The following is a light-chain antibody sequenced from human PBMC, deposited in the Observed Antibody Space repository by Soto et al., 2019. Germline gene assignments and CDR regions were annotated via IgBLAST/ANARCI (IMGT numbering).Light chain of an antibody. CDR1: QSVSRSF. CDR3: QQYGSSPPLT. J-gene: IGKJ4*01. V-gene: IGKV3-20*01. CDR2: GAS. Sequence: EIVLTQSPDTLSLSPGERATLSCRASQSVSRSFLAWYQQKPGQAPRLLIYGASSRATGIPDRFSGSGSGTAFTLTISRLEPEDFAVYYCQQYGSSPPLTFGGGTKVEIK.